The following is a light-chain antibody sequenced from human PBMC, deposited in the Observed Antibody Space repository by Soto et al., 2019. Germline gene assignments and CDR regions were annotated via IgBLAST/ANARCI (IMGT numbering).Light chain of an antibody. CDR1: SSDIGVYNY. CDR2: EVS. J-gene: IGLJ7*01. V-gene: IGLV2-14*01. Sequence: QSVLTQPASVSGSPGQSITITCTGTSSDIGVYNYVSWYQQHPGKAPKLVICEVSNRPSGVSNRFSGSKSGNTASLTISGLQAEDEADYYCSSYTTTSTLGVFGGGTQLTVL. CDR3: SSYTTTSTLGV.